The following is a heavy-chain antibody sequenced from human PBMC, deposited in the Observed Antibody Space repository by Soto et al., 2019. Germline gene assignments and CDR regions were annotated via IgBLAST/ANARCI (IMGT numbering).Heavy chain of an antibody. V-gene: IGHV3-7*01. J-gene: IGHJ4*02. CDR2: ISHDGGEK. CDR3: AREKNATFDY. Sequence: PGGSLRLSCAASGFTFSTYWMSWVRRAPGKGLEWVATISHDGGEKHYVDSVKGRFTISKDNAKNSLYLQVNSLRAEDTAVYYCAREKNATFDYWGQGTQVTVSS. CDR1: GFTFSTYW.